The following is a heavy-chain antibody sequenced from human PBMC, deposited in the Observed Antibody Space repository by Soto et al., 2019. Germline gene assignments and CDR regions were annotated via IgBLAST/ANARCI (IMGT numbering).Heavy chain of an antibody. D-gene: IGHD5-12*01. CDR1: GDTFSSST. J-gene: IGHJ4*02. V-gene: IGHV1-69*08. CDR2: IIPLFDPT. CDR3: VRDCSIGSTFSGYDGIDY. Sequence: QVQLVQSGAEVKKPGSSVKVSCKPSGDTFSSSTITWVRQAPGQGLEWLGGIIPLFDPTDYAQNFPGRVTITADKSTITAYMELSSLRSEDTAVYYCVRDCSIGSTFSGYDGIDYWGQGTLVTVS.